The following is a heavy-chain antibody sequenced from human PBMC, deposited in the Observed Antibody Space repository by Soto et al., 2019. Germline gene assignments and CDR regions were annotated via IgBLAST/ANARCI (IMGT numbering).Heavy chain of an antibody. J-gene: IGHJ4*02. D-gene: IGHD4-17*01. CDR1: GYPFTGYS. CDR3: APPSGSYGDYAWSLKY. V-gene: IGHV1-18*01. CDR2: ISAYSGDT. Sequence: QVQLVQSGAEVKKPGASVKVSCKASGYPFTGYSVGWVRQAPGQGLEWMGWISAYSGDTYYAQRFQDRLSMTTDASTSTAYMELRSLRSDDTAVYYCAPPSGSYGDYAWSLKYWGQGTLVTVSS.